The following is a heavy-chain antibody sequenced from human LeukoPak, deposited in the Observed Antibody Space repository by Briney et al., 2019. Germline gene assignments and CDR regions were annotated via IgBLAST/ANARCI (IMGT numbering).Heavy chain of an antibody. D-gene: IGHD3-3*01. J-gene: IGHJ5*02. CDR2: IYYSGIT. CDR3: ARHSSNSYYDFWSGSNWFDP. CDR1: GGSISSSSYY. V-gene: IGHV4-39*01. Sequence: TSETLSLTCTVSGGSISSSSYYWGWIRQPPGKGLEWIGSIYYSGITYYNPSLKSRVTISVDTSKNQFSLKLSSVTAADTAVYYCARHSSNSYYDFWSGSNWFDPWGQGTLVTVSS.